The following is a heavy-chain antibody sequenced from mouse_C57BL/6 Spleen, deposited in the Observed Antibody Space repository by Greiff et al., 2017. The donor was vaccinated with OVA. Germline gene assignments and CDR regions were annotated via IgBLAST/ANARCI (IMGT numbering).Heavy chain of an antibody. Sequence: DVQLVESGEGLVKPGGSLKLSCAASGFTFSSYAMSWVRQTPEKRLEWVAYISSGGDYIYYADTVKGRFTISRDNARNTLYLQMSSLKSEDTAMYYCTRDLTAQATFAYWGQGTLVTVSA. CDR1: GFTFSSYA. CDR2: ISSGGDYI. D-gene: IGHD3-2*02. J-gene: IGHJ3*01. CDR3: TRDLTAQATFAY. V-gene: IGHV5-9-1*02.